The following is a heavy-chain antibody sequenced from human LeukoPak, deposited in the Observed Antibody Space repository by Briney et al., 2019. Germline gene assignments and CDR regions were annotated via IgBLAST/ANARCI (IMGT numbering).Heavy chain of an antibody. Sequence: KAGGSLRLSCAASGFTFSEHYRRWIRQAPGKGLEWISYISSSSSYTNYVDSVKGRFTISRDNANNSLYLQMNSLRAEDTAVYYCVRAVSVSSYYFDCWGQGTLVTVSS. CDR3: VRAVSVSSYYFDC. CDR1: GFTFSEHY. CDR2: ISSSSSYT. J-gene: IGHJ4*02. D-gene: IGHD5/OR15-5a*01. V-gene: IGHV3-11*05.